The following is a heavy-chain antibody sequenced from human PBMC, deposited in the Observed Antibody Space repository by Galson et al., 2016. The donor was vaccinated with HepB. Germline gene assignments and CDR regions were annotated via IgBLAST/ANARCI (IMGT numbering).Heavy chain of an antibody. CDR2: IIPILRQA. Sequence: SVKVSCKASGGTFSSYGFSWVRQAPGQGLEWMGEIIPILRQANYAQKFQGRVTITADRSTSTAYMELSSLRSDDTAVYYCARGGSYYDVLTGYHDYSTIKYFDHWGQGTLVTVSS. V-gene: IGHV1-69*06. CDR3: ARGGSYYDVLTGYHDYSTIKYFDH. CDR1: GGTFSSYG. J-gene: IGHJ1*01. D-gene: IGHD3-9*01.